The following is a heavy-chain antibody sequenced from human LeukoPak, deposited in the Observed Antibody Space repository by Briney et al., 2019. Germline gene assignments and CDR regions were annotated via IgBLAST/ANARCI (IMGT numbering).Heavy chain of an antibody. D-gene: IGHD3-16*01. J-gene: IGHJ3*02. CDR3: ARDSWGAFDI. CDR1: GFTVSSNY. V-gene: IGHV3-66*01. Sequence: GGSLRLSCAASGFTVSSNYMTWVRQAPGKGLEWVSVIYSGGFTYYADSVKGRFTISRDNAKNSLYLQMNSLRAEDTAVYYCARDSWGAFDIWGQGTMVTVSS. CDR2: IYSGGFT.